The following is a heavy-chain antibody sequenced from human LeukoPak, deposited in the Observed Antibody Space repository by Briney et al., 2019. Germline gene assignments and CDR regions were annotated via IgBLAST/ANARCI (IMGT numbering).Heavy chain of an antibody. CDR3: ARDGQQSSPYAYDY. V-gene: IGHV3-33*08. Sequence: GGSLRLSCVGSGFTLSSYWMHWVRQAPGKGLEWLSQIWSDGNNKYYADTVRGRFTISRDTSKNTLYLEMNSLRAEDTAIYYCARDGQQSSPYAYDYWGQGTLVTVSS. CDR1: GFTLSSYW. CDR2: IWSDGNNK. D-gene: IGHD2-2*01. J-gene: IGHJ4*02.